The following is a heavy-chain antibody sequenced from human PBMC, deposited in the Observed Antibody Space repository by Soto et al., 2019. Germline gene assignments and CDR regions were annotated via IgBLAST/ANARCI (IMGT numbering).Heavy chain of an antibody. CDR3: TRKDLPGDYYGMDV. CDR2: ISSDTSSK. J-gene: IGHJ6*01. Sequence: QVQLVESGGGVVQPGRSLRLSCAASGFSFSTYAMHWVRQAPGKGLEWVAVISSDTSSKYYADSVKGRFTISRDNSKNTLYLEMKSLRVEDTAVYYCTRKDLPGDYYGMDVW. CDR1: GFSFSTYA. D-gene: IGHD3-10*01. V-gene: IGHV3-30-3*01.